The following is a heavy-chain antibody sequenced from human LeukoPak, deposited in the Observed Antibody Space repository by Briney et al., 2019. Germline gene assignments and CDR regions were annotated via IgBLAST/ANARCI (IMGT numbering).Heavy chain of an antibody. V-gene: IGHV3-7*05. CDR3: ARGVSYGY. Sequence: GSLRLSCAASGLTFSSYWMSWVRQAPGKGLEWVANIKQDGSEKYYVDSVKGRFTISRDNAKNSLSLQMNSLRAEDTAVYYCARGVSYGYWGQGTLVTVSS. D-gene: IGHD5-18*01. CDR1: GLTFSSYW. CDR2: IKQDGSEK. J-gene: IGHJ4*02.